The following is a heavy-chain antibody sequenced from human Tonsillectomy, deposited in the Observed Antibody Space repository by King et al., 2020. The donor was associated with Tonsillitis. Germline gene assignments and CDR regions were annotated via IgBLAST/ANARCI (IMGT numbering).Heavy chain of an antibody. CDR1: GYSFTSYW. CDR3: ARLAMPGIAEPETQYKYAIDV. J-gene: IGHJ6*02. CDR2: IDPSDSYT. V-gene: IGHV5-10-1*03. D-gene: IGHD6-13*01. Sequence: VQLVESGAEVKQPGESLRISCKGSGYSFTSYWITWVRQMPGKGLEWMGRIDPSDSYTNYSPSFQGHVTISADKSISTAYLQWSSLKASDTAMYYCARLAMPGIAEPETQYKYAIDVWGQGTTVTVSS.